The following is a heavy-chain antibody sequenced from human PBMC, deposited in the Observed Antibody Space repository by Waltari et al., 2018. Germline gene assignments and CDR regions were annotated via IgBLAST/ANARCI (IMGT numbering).Heavy chain of an antibody. CDR2: IYYSGST. CDR3: ARVGHIAAAGHTKDY. CDR1: GGSISSSSYY. V-gene: IGHV4-39*07. J-gene: IGHJ4*02. D-gene: IGHD6-13*01. Sequence: QLQLQESGPGLVKPSETLSLTCTVSGGSISSSSYYWGWIRQPPGKGLEWIGSIYYSGSTYCNPSLKSRVTISVDTSKNQFSLKLSSVTAADTAVYYCARVGHIAAAGHTKDYWGQGTLVTVSS.